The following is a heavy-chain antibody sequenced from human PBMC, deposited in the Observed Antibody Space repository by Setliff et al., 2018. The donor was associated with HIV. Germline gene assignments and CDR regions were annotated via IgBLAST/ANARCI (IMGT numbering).Heavy chain of an antibody. CDR1: GDSITSYY. V-gene: IGHV4-59*01. CDR2: IYYTGST. J-gene: IGHJ3*02. D-gene: IGHD4-17*01. CDR3: ARGGDYGAFDI. Sequence: PSETLSLTCTVSGDSITSYYWTWIRQPPGKGLEWIGHIYYTGSTNYNPSLKSRVTISLDTSKNQFSLNLNSVTAADTAVYYCARGGDYGAFDIWGQGTMVTVSS.